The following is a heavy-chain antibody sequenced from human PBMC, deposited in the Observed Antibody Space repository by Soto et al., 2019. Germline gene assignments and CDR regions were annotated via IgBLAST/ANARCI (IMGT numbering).Heavy chain of an antibody. V-gene: IGHV3-21*01. Sequence: EVQLVESGGGLVKPGGSLRLSCAASGFTFSSYSMNWVRQAPGKGLEWVSSISSSSSYIYYADSVKGRFTISRDNSKNTLYLQMNSLRAEDTAVYYCARDRAAAGEVYYYGMDVWGQGTTVTVSS. J-gene: IGHJ6*02. CDR2: ISSSSSYI. CDR1: GFTFSSYS. CDR3: ARDRAAAGEVYYYGMDV. D-gene: IGHD6-13*01.